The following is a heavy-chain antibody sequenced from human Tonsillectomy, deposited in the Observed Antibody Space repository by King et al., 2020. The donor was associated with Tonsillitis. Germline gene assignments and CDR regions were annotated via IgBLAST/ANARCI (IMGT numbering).Heavy chain of an antibody. CDR1: GFTFGDYA. J-gene: IGHJ4*02. CDR2: IRSRAYGETT. CDR3: TRGRGGAAGWADY. V-gene: IGHV3-49*03. D-gene: IGHD6-13*01. Sequence: VQLVESGGGLVQPGRSLRLSCTASGFTFGDYAMSWFRQAPGKGLEWVGFIRSRAYGETTEYAASVKDRFTISRDDSKSTAYLHMNSLTTEDTAVYYCTRGRGGAAGWADYWGQGTLVTVSS.